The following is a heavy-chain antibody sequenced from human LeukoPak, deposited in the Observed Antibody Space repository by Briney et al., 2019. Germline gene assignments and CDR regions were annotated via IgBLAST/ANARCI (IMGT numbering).Heavy chain of an antibody. Sequence: GRSLRLSCAASGFTFSNYGMHWVRQAPGKGLEWVAVIWYDGSDKYHADPVKGRFTISRDNSKNTLYLQMNSLRVEDTAVYYCARPVVLGAYLRGAYYFDSWGQGTLVTVSS. V-gene: IGHV3-33*01. D-gene: IGHD3-16*01. CDR2: IWYDGSDK. J-gene: IGHJ4*02. CDR3: ARPVVLGAYLRGAYYFDS. CDR1: GFTFSNYG.